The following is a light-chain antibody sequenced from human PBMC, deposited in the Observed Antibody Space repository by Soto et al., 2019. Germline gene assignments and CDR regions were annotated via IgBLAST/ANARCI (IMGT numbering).Light chain of an antibody. Sequence: EIVLTQSPAILSMSPEERDTLSCRASQIVSSYFAWYQQKPGQAPRLLIYDASNRATGVPARFSGSGSGTDFTLTISSLEPEDFAVYYCQQRRYWPVTFGQGTKVDIK. J-gene: IGKJ1*01. CDR3: QQRRYWPVT. V-gene: IGKV3-11*01. CDR1: QIVSSY. CDR2: DAS.